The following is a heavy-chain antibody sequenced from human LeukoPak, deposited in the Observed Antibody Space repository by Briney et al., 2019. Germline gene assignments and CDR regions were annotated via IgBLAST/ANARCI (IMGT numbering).Heavy chain of an antibody. CDR2: IYPGDSDT. Sequence: GESLKISCKGSGYSFTSYWIGWVRQMPGKGLEWMGIIYPGDSDTRYSPSFQGQVTISADKSISTAYLQWSSLKASDTAMCYCARPRYYYDSSGPSYWYFDLWGRGTLVTVSS. CDR3: ARPRYYYDSSGPSYWYFDL. J-gene: IGHJ2*01. V-gene: IGHV5-51*01. CDR1: GYSFTSYW. D-gene: IGHD3-22*01.